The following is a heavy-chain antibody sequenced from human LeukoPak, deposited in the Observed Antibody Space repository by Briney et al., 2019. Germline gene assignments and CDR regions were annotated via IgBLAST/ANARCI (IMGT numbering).Heavy chain of an antibody. V-gene: IGHV1-2*02. J-gene: IGHJ4*02. CDR2: INPNSGDT. Sequence: ASVKVSCKASGYTFTGYYMHWVRQAPGQGLEWMGWINPNSGDTNYAQKFQGRVTMTRDTSISTAYMELSRLRSDDTAVYYCARVAPIAAAGTFDYWGQGTLVTVSS. D-gene: IGHD6-13*01. CDR3: ARVAPIAAAGTFDY. CDR1: GYTFTGYY.